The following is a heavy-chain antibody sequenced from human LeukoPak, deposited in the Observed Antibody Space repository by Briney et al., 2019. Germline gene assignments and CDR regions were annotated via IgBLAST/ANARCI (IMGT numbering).Heavy chain of an antibody. CDR3: ARSSHGPYSSGYYYTPNNAFDI. J-gene: IGHJ3*02. D-gene: IGHD3-22*01. CDR1: VYTFTISG. CDR2: ISVYNGIT. Sequence: ASVKVSCTASVYTFTISGIRWVREAPGHGLEWMGWISVYNGITNYAQRLQGRDTMTTDTSTSTAYMEVRSLISDDTAVYYCARSSHGPYSSGYYYTPNNAFDIWGQGTMVTISS. V-gene: IGHV1-18*01.